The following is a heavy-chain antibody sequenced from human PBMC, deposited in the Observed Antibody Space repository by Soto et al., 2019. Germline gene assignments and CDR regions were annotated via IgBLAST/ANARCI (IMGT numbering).Heavy chain of an antibody. V-gene: IGHV2-5*02. CDR3: ARYVATSPAGWFEP. Sequence: LVKPTQTLTLTCTFSGFSLTNNGEAVGWFRQSPGKALEWLVLIYWDDDNRYNPTLRTRLSTTKDTSKNQVVLTLTNMDPVDTATYYCARYVATSPAGWFEPWGQGIPVTVSS. J-gene: IGHJ5*02. D-gene: IGHD3-10*02. CDR2: IYWDDDN. CDR1: GFSLTNNGEA.